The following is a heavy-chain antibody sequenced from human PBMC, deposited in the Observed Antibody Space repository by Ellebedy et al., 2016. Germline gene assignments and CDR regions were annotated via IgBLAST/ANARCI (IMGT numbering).Heavy chain of an antibody. D-gene: IGHD2-15*01. V-gene: IGHV3-48*02. CDR1: GFTVSSYS. Sequence: GESLKISCAASGFTVSSYSMSWVRQAPGKGLEWFSFIDSSGRTIHYADSVKGRFTISRDSAKNSLYLQMSSLRDEDTAVYYCARSIDYDYWGQGTLVTVSS. J-gene: IGHJ4*02. CDR2: IDSSGRTI. CDR3: ARSIDYDY.